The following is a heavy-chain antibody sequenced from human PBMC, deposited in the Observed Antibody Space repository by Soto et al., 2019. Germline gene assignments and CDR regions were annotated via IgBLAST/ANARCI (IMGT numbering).Heavy chain of an antibody. CDR1: GYTFTGYY. D-gene: IGHD1-1*01. CDR2: INPTSGGT. V-gene: IGHV1-2*04. Sequence: ASVKVSCKASGYTFTGYYMHWVRQAPGQGLEWMGWINPTSGGTNYAQKFQRWVTMTRATSISTAYMELSRLRSDDTAVYYRARGLEYYYYGMDVWGQGTTVTVSS. J-gene: IGHJ6*02. CDR3: ARGLEYYYYGMDV.